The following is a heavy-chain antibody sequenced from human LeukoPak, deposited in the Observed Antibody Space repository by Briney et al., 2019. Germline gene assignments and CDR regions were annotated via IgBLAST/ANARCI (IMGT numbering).Heavy chain of an antibody. CDR1: GGSISSYY. J-gene: IGHJ2*01. Sequence: SETLSLTCTVSGGSISSYYWSWIRQPAGKGLEWIGRIYTSGSTNYNPSLKSRVTMSVDTSKNQFSLKLNTVTAADTAMYYCARVGDYYDVSGIWYFDLWGRGTLVTVSS. CDR2: IYTSGST. D-gene: IGHD3-22*01. CDR3: ARVGDYYDVSGIWYFDL. V-gene: IGHV4-4*07.